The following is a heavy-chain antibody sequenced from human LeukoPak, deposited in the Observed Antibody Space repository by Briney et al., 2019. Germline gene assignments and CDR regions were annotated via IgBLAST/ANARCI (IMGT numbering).Heavy chain of an antibody. J-gene: IGHJ4*02. Sequence: GRSLRLSCAASGFTFSSYWMSWVRQAPGKGLEWVANIKQDGSEKYYVDSVKGRFTISRDNAKNSLYLQMNSLRAEDTAVYYCARGWAYYYGSGSWDYWGQGTLVTVSS. CDR3: ARGWAYYYGSGSWDY. CDR1: GFTFSSYW. CDR2: IKQDGSEK. V-gene: IGHV3-7*04. D-gene: IGHD3-10*01.